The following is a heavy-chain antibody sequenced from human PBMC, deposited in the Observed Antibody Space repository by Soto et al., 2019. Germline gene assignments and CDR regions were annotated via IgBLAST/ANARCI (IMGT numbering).Heavy chain of an antibody. CDR3: SRDSSTSYGDYYYGMDV. CDR2: IRSKAYGGTT. Sequence: RRLSCTGSGFTFGDYAMSWFRQAPGKGLEWVGLIRSKAYGGTTEYAASVRGRFTISRDDSKSIAYLQMNSLKTEDTAVYYCSRDSSTSYGDYYYGMDVWGQGTTVTVSS. D-gene: IGHD4-17*01. J-gene: IGHJ6*02. CDR1: GFTFGDYA. V-gene: IGHV3-49*03.